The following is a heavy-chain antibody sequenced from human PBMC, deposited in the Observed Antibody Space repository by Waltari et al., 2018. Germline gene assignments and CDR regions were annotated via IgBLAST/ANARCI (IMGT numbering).Heavy chain of an antibody. D-gene: IGHD1-26*01. Sequence: QVQLVQSGTEVKKPGASVKVSCQASGYRFTDYHLHWVRQTPGQGLEWLGWTNPKKGDTGYALNFLGRVTMTRDTSINTVFMDLSGLRSDDTAVFYCARDPGPIVGAPDYWGQGTLVTVSS. CDR2: TNPKKGDT. CDR3: ARDPGPIVGAPDY. V-gene: IGHV1-2*02. J-gene: IGHJ4*02. CDR1: GYRFTDYH.